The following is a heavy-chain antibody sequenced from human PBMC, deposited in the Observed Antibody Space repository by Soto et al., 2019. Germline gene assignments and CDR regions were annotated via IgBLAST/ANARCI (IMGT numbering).Heavy chain of an antibody. CDR2: IYPGDSDT. V-gene: IGHV5-51*01. Sequence: GESLKISCKGSGYSFTSYWIGWVRQMPGKGLEWMGIIYPGDSDTRYSPSFQGQVTISADKSISTAYLQWSSPKASDTAMYYCARSASNAAYYFDYWGQGTLVTVSS. D-gene: IGHD4-4*01. J-gene: IGHJ4*02. CDR1: GYSFTSYW. CDR3: ARSASNAAYYFDY.